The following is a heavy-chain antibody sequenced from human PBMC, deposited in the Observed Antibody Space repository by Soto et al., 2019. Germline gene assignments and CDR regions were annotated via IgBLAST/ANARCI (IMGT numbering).Heavy chain of an antibody. D-gene: IGHD2-2*01. CDR1: GYSFTSYW. CDR2: IDPSDPYT. J-gene: IGHJ6*02. Sequence: GESLKISCKGSGYSFTSYWISWVRQMTGKGLAWMGRIDPSDPYTHYSPSFHGHVTISADKSLSTAYLQWSGLKASDTAMYYCARLPTIVVVRAGLYYYCGMDVWGQGTTVTVSS. V-gene: IGHV5-10-1*01. CDR3: ARLPTIVVVRAGLYYYCGMDV.